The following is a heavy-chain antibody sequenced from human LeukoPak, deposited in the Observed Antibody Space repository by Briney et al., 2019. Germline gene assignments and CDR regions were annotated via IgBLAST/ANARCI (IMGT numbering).Heavy chain of an antibody. CDR1: GYTFTSYD. J-gene: IGHJ4*02. CDR2: INPSGGST. Sequence: ASVKVSCKASGYTFTSYDINWVRQATGQGLEWMGIINPSGGSTSYAQKFQGRVTMTRDTSTSTVYMELSSLRSEDTAVYYCARSVSGSYSFDYWGQGTLVTVSS. D-gene: IGHD1-26*01. CDR3: ARSVSGSYSFDY. V-gene: IGHV1-46*01.